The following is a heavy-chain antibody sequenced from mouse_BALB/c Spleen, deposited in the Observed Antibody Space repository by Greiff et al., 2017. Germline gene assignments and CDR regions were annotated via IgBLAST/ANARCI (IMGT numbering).Heavy chain of an antibody. CDR2: IWSDGST. V-gene: IGHV2-6-2*01. CDR3: ARQMNYGSSYDYAMDY. J-gene: IGHJ4*01. Sequence: VKLMESGPDLVAPSQSLSITCTVSGFSLTSYGVHWVRQPPGKGLEWLVVIWSDGSTTYNSALKSRLSISKDNSKSQVFLKMNSLQTDDTAMYYCARQMNYGSSYDYAMDYWGQGTSVTVSS. CDR1: GFSLTSYG. D-gene: IGHD1-1*01.